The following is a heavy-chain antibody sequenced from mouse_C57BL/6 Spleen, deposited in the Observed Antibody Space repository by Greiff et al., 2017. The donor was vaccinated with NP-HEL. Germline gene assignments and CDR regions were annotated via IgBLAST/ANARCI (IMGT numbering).Heavy chain of an antibody. J-gene: IGHJ1*03. D-gene: IGHD1-1*01. CDR2: INPNNGGT. CDR3: ARSYNHYYGSSYWYFDV. Sequence: VQLQQSGPELVKPGASVKIPCKASGYTFTDYNMDWVKQSHGKSLEWIGDINPNNGGTIYNQKFKGKATLTVDKSSSTAYMELRSLTSEDTAVYYCARSYNHYYGSSYWYFDVWGTGTTVTVSS. V-gene: IGHV1-18*01. CDR1: GYTFTDYN.